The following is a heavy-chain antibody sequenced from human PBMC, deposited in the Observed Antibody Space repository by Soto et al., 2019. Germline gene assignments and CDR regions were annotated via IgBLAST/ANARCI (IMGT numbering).Heavy chain of an antibody. CDR2: IYYSGST. J-gene: IGHJ4*02. CDR1: GGSISSGGYY. CDR3: TRVPIKRLRWLEKQIDY. Sequence: QVQLQESGPGLVKPSQTLSLTCTVSGGSISSGGYYWSWIRQQPGKGLEWIGYIYYSGSTYYNPSLKSRVTISVDTSKNQFSLKLSSVTAAHTAVYYCTRVPIKRLRWLEKQIDYWGQGTLVTVSS. V-gene: IGHV4-31*03. D-gene: IGHD6-19*01.